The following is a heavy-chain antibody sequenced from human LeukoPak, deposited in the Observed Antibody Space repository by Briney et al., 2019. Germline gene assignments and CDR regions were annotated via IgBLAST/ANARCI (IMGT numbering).Heavy chain of an antibody. V-gene: IGHV5-51*01. J-gene: IGHJ4*02. D-gene: IGHD6-19*01. CDR3: ARQYGSGWYYYDN. CDR1: GYSFTSYC. Sequence: GESLKISCKGSGYSFTSYCIGWVRQMPGKGLEWMGIIHPGDSDTRYSPSFQGQVTISADKSVSTVNLQWSSLKASDTAMYYCARQYGSGWYYYDNWGQGTLVTVSS. CDR2: IHPGDSDT.